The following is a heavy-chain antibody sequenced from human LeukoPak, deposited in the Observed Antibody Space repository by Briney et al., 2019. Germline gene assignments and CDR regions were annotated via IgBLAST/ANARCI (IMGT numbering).Heavy chain of an antibody. CDR2: IVGSSGNT. CDR3: ANPAGYFDSSGYDVDY. Sequence: GGSLRLSCAVSGFTLSTYAMTWVRQAPGKGLEWVSSIVGSSGNTYYADSVKGRFTISGDNSKNTLYLQMSSLRAEDTAVYYCANPAGYFDSSGYDVDYWGQGTLVTVSS. V-gene: IGHV3-23*01. D-gene: IGHD3-22*01. J-gene: IGHJ4*02. CDR1: GFTLSTYA.